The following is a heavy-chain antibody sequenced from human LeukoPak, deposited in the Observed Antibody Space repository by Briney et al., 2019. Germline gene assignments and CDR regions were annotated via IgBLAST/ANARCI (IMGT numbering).Heavy chain of an antibody. V-gene: IGHV3-74*01. CDR1: GFTVSNNY. Sequence: PGGSLRLSCAASGFTVSNNYMRWLRQAPGKGLVWVSRINGDGSSTAYADSVKGRFTISRDNAKNTLYLQMNSLTAEDTAVYYCARGPPWYFDLWGRGTLVTVSS. CDR2: INGDGSST. D-gene: IGHD6-25*01. CDR3: ARGPPWYFDL. J-gene: IGHJ2*01.